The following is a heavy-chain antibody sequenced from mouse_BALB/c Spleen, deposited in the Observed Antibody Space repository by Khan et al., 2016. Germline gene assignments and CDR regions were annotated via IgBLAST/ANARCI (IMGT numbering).Heavy chain of an antibody. V-gene: IGHV1-9*01. J-gene: IGHJ2*01. CDR3: ARGND. Sequence: QVQLQQSGAELMKPGASVKISCKATGYTFSSYWLEWVKQRPGHGLEWIGDILPGSGSINLNERFKDKATFTVDTSSNTAYMHLSSLTSEDSAVYYCARGNDWGQGTTLTVSS. CDR2: ILPGSGSI. CDR1: GYTFSSYW.